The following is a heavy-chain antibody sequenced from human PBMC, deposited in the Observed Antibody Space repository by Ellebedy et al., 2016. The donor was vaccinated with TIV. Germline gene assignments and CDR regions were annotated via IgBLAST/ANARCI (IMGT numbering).Heavy chain of an antibody. CDR1: GYTFTSYG. CDR3: VHTGDRGI. D-gene: IGHD3-10*01. Sequence: AASVKVSCKASGYTFTSYGLSWVRQAPGQGLEWMGWISTYNGDTKYAQNLQGRATMTTDTSTSTAYVELRSLRSDDTAVYYCVHTGDRGIWGQGTMVTVSS. CDR2: ISTYNGDT. V-gene: IGHV1-18*01. J-gene: IGHJ3*02.